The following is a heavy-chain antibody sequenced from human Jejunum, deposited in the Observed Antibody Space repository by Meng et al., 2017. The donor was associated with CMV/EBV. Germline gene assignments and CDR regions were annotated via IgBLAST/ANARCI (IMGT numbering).Heavy chain of an antibody. D-gene: IGHD6-13*01. CDR1: ISSYF. CDR2: VYYDGGST. Sequence: ISSYFWTWIRQPPGKGLKWLGYVYYDGGSTNYNPSLKSRVTISVDSPENQFSLKLTSVTAADTAVYYCARVPAELGSSSSSYYFDSWGQGTLVTVSS. CDR3: ARVPAELGSSSSSYYFDS. V-gene: IGHV4-59*01. J-gene: IGHJ4*02.